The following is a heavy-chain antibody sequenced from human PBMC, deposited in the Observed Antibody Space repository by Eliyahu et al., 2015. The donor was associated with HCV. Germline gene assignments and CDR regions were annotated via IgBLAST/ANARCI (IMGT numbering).Heavy chain of an antibody. CDR1: GFTFSSYS. CDR2: ISSSSSYI. V-gene: IGHV3-21*01. D-gene: IGHD4-11*01. CDR3: ARTTPTTVFGVDTLDY. Sequence: EVQLVESGGGLVKPGGSLRLSCAASGFTFSSYSMNWVRQAPGKGLEWVSSISSSSSYIYYADSVKGRFTISRDNAKNSLYLQMNSLRAEDTAVYYCARTTPTTVFGVDTLDYWGQGTLVTVSS. J-gene: IGHJ4*02.